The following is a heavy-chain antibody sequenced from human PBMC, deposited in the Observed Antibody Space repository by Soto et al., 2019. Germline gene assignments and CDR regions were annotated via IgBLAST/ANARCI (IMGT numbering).Heavy chain of an antibody. D-gene: IGHD4-17*01. V-gene: IGHV3-7*03. J-gene: IGHJ4*02. CDR1: GFMFGSYW. CDR2: IKRDGSEK. Sequence: GGSLRLSCTASGFMFGSYWMAWVRHVPGKGLQWVANIKRDGSEKYYVDFVKGRFTISRDNADNSVFLDMNNLRVDDTATYYCARVRATDYEIDYWGQGALVTVSS. CDR3: ARVRATDYEIDY.